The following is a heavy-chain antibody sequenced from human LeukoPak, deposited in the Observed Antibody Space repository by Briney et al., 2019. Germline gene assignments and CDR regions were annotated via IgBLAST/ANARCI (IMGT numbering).Heavy chain of an antibody. Sequence: ASVKVSCKASGYTFTSYDINWVRQATGQGLEWMGWMNPNSGNTGYAQKFQSRVTITRNTSISTAYMELSSLRSEDTAVYYCARSKAHGYYYDSSGYYYTKSAFDIWGQGTMVTVSS. CDR1: GYTFTSYD. V-gene: IGHV1-8*01. CDR2: MNPNSGNT. CDR3: ARSKAHGYYYDSSGYYYTKSAFDI. J-gene: IGHJ3*02. D-gene: IGHD3-22*01.